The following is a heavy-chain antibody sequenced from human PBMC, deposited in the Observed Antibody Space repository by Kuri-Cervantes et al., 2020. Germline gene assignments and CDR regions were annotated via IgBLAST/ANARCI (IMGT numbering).Heavy chain of an antibody. Sequence: GGSLRLSCAASGFTFSNAWMNWVRQAPGKGLEWVGRIKSKIDGGTTDYAAPVKGRFTISRDDSKNTLYLQMNSLRAEDTAVYYCAKGLRLLRRHMDVWGQGTTVTVSS. CDR3: AKGLRLLRRHMDV. V-gene: IGHV3-15*01. J-gene: IGHJ6*02. CDR1: GFTFSNAW. D-gene: IGHD5/OR15-5a*01. CDR2: IKSKIDGGTT.